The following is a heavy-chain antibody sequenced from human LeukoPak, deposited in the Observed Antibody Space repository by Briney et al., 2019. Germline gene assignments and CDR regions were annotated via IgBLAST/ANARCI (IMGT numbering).Heavy chain of an antibody. CDR3: AKIMGSSPSTAYFAY. J-gene: IGHJ4*02. CDR2: ISGSGGHI. Sequence: TGGSLSLSCAASGFTFSSYAINWVRQAPGKGLEWLSAISGSGGHIYYADSLKGRFTISRDNSKNTAYLEMNSLRAEDTAVYHCAKIMGSSPSTAYFAYWGQGTLVTVSS. V-gene: IGHV3-23*01. D-gene: IGHD6-6*01. CDR1: GFTFSSYA.